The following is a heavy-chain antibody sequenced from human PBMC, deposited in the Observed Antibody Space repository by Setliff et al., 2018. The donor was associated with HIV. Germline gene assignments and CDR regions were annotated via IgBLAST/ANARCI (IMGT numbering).Heavy chain of an antibody. CDR3: VRGPQFTPH. CDR1: GFTFSNYA. J-gene: IGHJ4*02. CDR2: ISYDGGNK. D-gene: IGHD3-16*01. V-gene: IGHV3-30-3*01. Sequence: GGSLRLSCAASGFTFSNYAMHWVRQAPGKGLEWVAVISYDGGNKYYADSVKGRFTISRDNSKNTLYLQMNSLRVEDTAVYYCVRGPQFTPHWGQGTLVTVSS.